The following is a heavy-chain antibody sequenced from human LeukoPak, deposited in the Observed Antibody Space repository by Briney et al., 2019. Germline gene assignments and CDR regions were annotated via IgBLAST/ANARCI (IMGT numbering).Heavy chain of an antibody. CDR3: GIDQRQIGAFDI. D-gene: IGHD3-16*02. Sequence: SVTLSLTCTVSGGSISSGDYYWSWIRQPPGKGLEWIGYIYYSGSTYYNPSLKSRVTISVDTSKNQFSLKLSSVTAADTAVYYCGIDQRQIGAFDIWGQGTMVIVSS. CDR2: IYYSGST. J-gene: IGHJ3*02. CDR1: GGSISSGDYY. V-gene: IGHV4-30-4*08.